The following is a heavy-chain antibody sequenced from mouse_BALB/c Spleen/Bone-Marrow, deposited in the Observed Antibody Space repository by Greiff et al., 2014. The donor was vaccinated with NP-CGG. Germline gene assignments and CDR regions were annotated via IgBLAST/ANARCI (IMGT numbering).Heavy chain of an antibody. V-gene: IGHV14-4*02. D-gene: IGHD2-4*01. J-gene: IGHJ2*01. CDR3: NARGDYDFDYFDY. Sequence: DVKLVESGAELVRSGASVKSSCTASGFNIKDYYMHWVKQRPGQGLEWIGWIDPENGDTEYAPKFQGKATMTADTSSNTAYLQLSSLTSEDTAVYYCNARGDYDFDYFDYWGQGTTLTVSS. CDR2: IDPENGDT. CDR1: GFNIKDYY.